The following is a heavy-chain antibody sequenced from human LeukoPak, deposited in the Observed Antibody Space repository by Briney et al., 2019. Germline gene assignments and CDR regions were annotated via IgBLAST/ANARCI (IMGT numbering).Heavy chain of an antibody. V-gene: IGHV3-30-3*01. CDR1: GFTFSSYA. J-gene: IGHJ6*02. CDR2: IPYDGNNK. CDR3: ARTYSSGWYLHDYYYGMDV. Sequence: GGSLRLSCAASGFTFSSYAMHWVRQAPGKGLEWVAVIPYDGNNKYYADSVKGRFTISRDNSKNTLYLQMNSPRAEDTAVYYCARTYSSGWYLHDYYYGMDVWGQGTTVTVSS. D-gene: IGHD6-19*01.